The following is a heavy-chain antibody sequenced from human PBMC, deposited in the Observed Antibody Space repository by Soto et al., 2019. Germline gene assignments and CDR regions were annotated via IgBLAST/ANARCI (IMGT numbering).Heavy chain of an antibody. CDR2: ISYDGGNK. D-gene: IGHD4-17*01. V-gene: IGHV3-30*18. CDR3: AKILQLGDYAYYYYGMDV. CDR1: GFTFSSYG. Sequence: QVQLVESGGGVVQPGRSLRLSCAASGFTFSSYGMHWVRQAPGKGLEWVAVISYDGGNKYYADSVKGRFTISRDNSKNTLYLQMNSLRAEDTAVYYCAKILQLGDYAYYYYGMDVWGQGTTVTVSS. J-gene: IGHJ6*02.